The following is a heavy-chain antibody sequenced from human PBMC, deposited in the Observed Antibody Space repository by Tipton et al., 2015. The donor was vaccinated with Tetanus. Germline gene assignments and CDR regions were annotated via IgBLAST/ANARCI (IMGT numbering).Heavy chain of an antibody. V-gene: IGHV4-31*03. CDR1: GGSVSSGAYC. CDR2: ISSRGST. D-gene: IGHD1-26*01. Sequence: TLSLTCTVSGGSVSSGAYCWSWIRQHPGKGLESIGCISSRGSTYYNPSLTSRVSISVDTSKNQFSLRLNSVTAADTAVYYCARDQARGARGWNYFDYWGLGTLVTVSS. J-gene: IGHJ4*02. CDR3: ARDQARGARGWNYFDY.